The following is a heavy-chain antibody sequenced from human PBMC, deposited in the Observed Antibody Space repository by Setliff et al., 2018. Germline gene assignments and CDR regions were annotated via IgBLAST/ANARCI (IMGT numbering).Heavy chain of an antibody. CDR3: ARPGRSNYWDSFDY. V-gene: IGHV3-7*01. D-gene: IGHD3-10*01. CDR1: GFSFSIFW. J-gene: IGHJ4*02. CDR2: INQYGSEK. Sequence: GGSLRLSCAGSGFSFSIFWMSWVRQAPGKGLEWVANINQYGSEKYYVDSVKGRFTISRDNAKKSLDLQMNSLRVDDTAVYYCARPGRSNYWDSFDYWGQGILVTVSS.